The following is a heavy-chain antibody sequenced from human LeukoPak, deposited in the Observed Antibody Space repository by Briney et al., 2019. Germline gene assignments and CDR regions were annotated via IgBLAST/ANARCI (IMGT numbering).Heavy chain of an antibody. Sequence: PGGSLRFSCAASGFTFSNAWTSWVRQAPGKGLEWVGRILSKSEGGTADYSSPVKGRFTISRDDSKDTLYLQMDSLKTEDTAIYYCTTESYGTWGQGTLVTVSS. CDR3: TTESYGT. V-gene: IGHV3-15*01. CDR2: ILSKSEGGTA. J-gene: IGHJ4*02. D-gene: IGHD1-1*01. CDR1: GFTFSNAW.